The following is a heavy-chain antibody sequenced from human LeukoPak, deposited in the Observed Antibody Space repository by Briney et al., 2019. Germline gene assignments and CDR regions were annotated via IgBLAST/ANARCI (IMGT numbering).Heavy chain of an antibody. V-gene: IGHV3-23*01. CDR1: GFTFSSYA. J-gene: IGHJ4*02. CDR2: TRGSGGRT. CDR3: AKVRYYDSSGYYPTYYFDY. Sequence: PGGCLRLSCAASGFTFSSYAMRWDRQAPGKVLEWVSATRGSGGRTYYADSVKGRFTISRDNSKNTLYLQMNSLRAEDTAVYYCAKVRYYDSSGYYPTYYFDYWGQGTLVTVSS. D-gene: IGHD3-22*01.